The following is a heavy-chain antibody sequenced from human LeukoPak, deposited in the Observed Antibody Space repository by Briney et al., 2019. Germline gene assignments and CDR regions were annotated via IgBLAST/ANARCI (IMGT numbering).Heavy chain of an antibody. D-gene: IGHD3-10*01. J-gene: IGHJ4*02. CDR2: ISAYNGNR. CDR3: ARDFQGDFGFGELLIGYFDY. Sequence: ASVKVSCKASGYTFTSYGISWVRQAPGQGLEWMGWISAYNGNRNNAQKLQGKVTMTTDTSKSTAYMELRSLRSDDTAVYYCARDFQGDFGFGELLIGYFDYWGQGTLVTVSS. CDR1: GYTFTSYG. V-gene: IGHV1-18*01.